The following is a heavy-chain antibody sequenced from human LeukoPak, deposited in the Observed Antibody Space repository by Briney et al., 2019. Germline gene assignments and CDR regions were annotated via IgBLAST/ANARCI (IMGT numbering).Heavy chain of an antibody. J-gene: IGHJ4*02. CDR3: ARPPYSHYVVPTL. CDR2: ISDTGVGT. CDR1: GFTFSSYT. Sequence: PGGSLRLSCAASGFTFSSYTMTWVRQAPGKGLQWVSTISDTGVGTYYADSVKGRFTISRDNSKNTLYLQVSSLRAEDTAIYFCARPPYSHYVVPTLWRQGTLVTVSS. D-gene: IGHD4-11*01. V-gene: IGHV3-23*01.